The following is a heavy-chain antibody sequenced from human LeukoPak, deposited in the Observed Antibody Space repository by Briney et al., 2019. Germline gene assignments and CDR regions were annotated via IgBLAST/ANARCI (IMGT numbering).Heavy chain of an antibody. CDR2: IYYSGST. CDR3: ARDVGYSYDFDYYYMDV. CDR1: GGSISSYY. D-gene: IGHD5-18*01. Sequence: SETLSLTCTVSGGSISSYYWSWIRQPPGKGLEWIGYIYYSGSTDYNPSLKSRVTISVDTSKNQFSLKLSSVTAADTAVYYCARDVGYSYDFDYYYMDVWGKGTTVTVSS. V-gene: IGHV4-59*01. J-gene: IGHJ6*03.